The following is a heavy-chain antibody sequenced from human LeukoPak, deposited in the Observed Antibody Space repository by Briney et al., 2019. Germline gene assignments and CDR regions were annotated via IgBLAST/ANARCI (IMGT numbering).Heavy chain of an antibody. CDR1: GGSISSSGYY. D-gene: IGHD3-3*01. J-gene: IGHJ5*02. V-gene: IGHV4-31*03. CDR2: IYYSGST. Sequence: SETLSLTCTVSGGSISSSGYYWSWIRQHPGKGLEWIGYIYYSGSTYYNPSLKSRVTISVDTSKNQFSLKLSSVTAADTAVYYCARDPYDFWSGGTGVDPWGQGTLVTVSS. CDR3: ARDPYDFWSGGTGVDP.